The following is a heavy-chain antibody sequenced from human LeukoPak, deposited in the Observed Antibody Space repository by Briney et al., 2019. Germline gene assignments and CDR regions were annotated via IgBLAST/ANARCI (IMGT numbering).Heavy chain of an antibody. J-gene: IGHJ6*03. CDR1: GYTFTNYD. CDR3: AKAHVAAADYYYYYMDV. Sequence: ASVKVSCKASGYTFTNYDINWVRQATGQGLEWMGWMNPNSGTTGYAQKFLGRVTITRNTSVSTTYMELSSLRAEDTAVYYCAKAHVAAADYYYYYMDVWGKGTTVTVSS. V-gene: IGHV1-8*03. D-gene: IGHD6-13*01. CDR2: MNPNSGTT.